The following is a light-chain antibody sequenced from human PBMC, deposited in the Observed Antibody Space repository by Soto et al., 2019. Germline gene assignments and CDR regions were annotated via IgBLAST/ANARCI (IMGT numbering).Light chain of an antibody. CDR3: MQAPQMPPYT. J-gene: IGKJ2*01. V-gene: IGKV2-28*01. Sequence: DVVMTQSPLYLPVTPGESASISCRSSQSLLQSNGYNYVDWYQQKPGQSPQLLIYLGSLRAVGVPDRFSGSGSGTDFTLTISRMEAEDVGFYYCMQAPQMPPYTFGQGTKVDIK. CDR1: QSLLQSNGYNY. CDR2: LGS.